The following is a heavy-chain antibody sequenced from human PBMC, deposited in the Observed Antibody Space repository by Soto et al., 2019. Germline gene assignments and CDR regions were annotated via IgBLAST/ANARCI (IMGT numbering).Heavy chain of an antibody. D-gene: IGHD3-22*01. V-gene: IGHV3-15*01. Sequence: GESLKISCAASGFTFSNAWMSWVRQAPGKGLEWVGRIKSKTDGGTTDYAAPVKGRFTISRDDSKNTLYLQMNSLKTEDTAVYYCTTEGPWHYYDSSGYYFDYWGQGTLVTVSS. CDR1: GFTFSNAW. CDR2: IKSKTDGGTT. J-gene: IGHJ4*02. CDR3: TTEGPWHYYDSSGYYFDY.